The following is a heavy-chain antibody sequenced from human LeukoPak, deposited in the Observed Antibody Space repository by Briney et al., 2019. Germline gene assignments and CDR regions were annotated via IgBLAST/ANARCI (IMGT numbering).Heavy chain of an antibody. CDR3: ARAGVSYYYDSSGYFDY. Sequence: ASVKVSCKASGYTFTGYYMHWVRQAPGQGLEWMGWINPNSGGTSYAQKFQGRVTMTRDTSISTAYMELSRLRSDDTAVYYCARAGVSYYYDSSGYFDYWGQGTPVTVSS. V-gene: IGHV1-2*02. CDR1: GYTFTGYY. J-gene: IGHJ4*02. CDR2: INPNSGGT. D-gene: IGHD3-22*01.